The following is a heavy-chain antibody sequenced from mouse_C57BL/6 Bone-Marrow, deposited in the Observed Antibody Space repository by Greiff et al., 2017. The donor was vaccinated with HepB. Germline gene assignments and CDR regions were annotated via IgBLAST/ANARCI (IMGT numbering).Heavy chain of an antibody. Sequence: EVQLVESEGGLVQPGSSMKLSCTASGFTFSDYYMAWVRQVPEKGLEWVANINYDGSSTYYLDSLKSRFIISRDNAKNILYLQMSSLKSEDTATYYCARGLRQGVDYWGQGTTLTVSS. J-gene: IGHJ2*01. D-gene: IGHD2-4*01. CDR3: ARGLRQGVDY. CDR1: GFTFSDYY. CDR2: INYDGSST. V-gene: IGHV5-16*01.